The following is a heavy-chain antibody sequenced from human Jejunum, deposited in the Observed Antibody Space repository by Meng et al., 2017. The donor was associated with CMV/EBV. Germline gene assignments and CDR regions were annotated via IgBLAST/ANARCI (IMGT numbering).Heavy chain of an antibody. CDR2: IYSGNLGT. D-gene: IGHD6-25*01. CDR1: GFTFSSHA. J-gene: IGHJ4*02. V-gene: IGHV3-23*03. Sequence: SCAASGFTFSSHAMSWVRQAPEKGLEWVSVIYSGNLGTYYANSVKGRFTISRDNSRNTLYLEMNSLRAEDSAVYYCAKDQYAAIDYWGQGTLVTVSS. CDR3: AKDQYAAIDY.